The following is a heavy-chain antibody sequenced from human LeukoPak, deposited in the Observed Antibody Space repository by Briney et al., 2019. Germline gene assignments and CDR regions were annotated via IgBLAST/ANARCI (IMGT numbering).Heavy chain of an antibody. CDR1: GYTFTGYY. V-gene: IGHV1-2*02. D-gene: IGHD3-22*01. CDR3: ARDRMYYFDSSGYYAFDI. CDR2: INPNSGGT. J-gene: IGHJ6*03. Sequence: ASVKVSCKASGYTFTGYYMHWVRQAPGQGLEWMGWINPNSGGTNYAQKFQGRVTMTRDTSISTAYMELSRLRSDDTAVYYCARDRMYYFDSSGYYAFDIWGKGTTVTVSS.